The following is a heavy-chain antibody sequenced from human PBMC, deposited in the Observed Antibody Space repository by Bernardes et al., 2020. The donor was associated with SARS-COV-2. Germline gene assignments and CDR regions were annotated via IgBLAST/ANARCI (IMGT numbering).Heavy chain of an antibody. CDR1: GGSFSGYY. Sequence: SETLSLTCAVYGGSFSGYYWSWIRQPPGKGLEWIGEINHSGSTNYNPSLKSRVTISVDTSKNQFSLKLSSVTAADTAVYYCAREGYDFWSGYQDYYYYYGMDVWGQGTTVTVSS. CDR2: INHSGST. D-gene: IGHD3-3*01. CDR3: AREGYDFWSGYQDYYYYYGMDV. V-gene: IGHV4-34*01. J-gene: IGHJ6*02.